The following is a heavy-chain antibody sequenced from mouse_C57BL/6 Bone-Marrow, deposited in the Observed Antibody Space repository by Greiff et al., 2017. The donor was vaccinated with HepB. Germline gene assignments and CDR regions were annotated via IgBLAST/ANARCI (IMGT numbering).Heavy chain of an antibody. J-gene: IGHJ2*01. CDR2: ISYDGSN. CDR1: GYSITSGYY. D-gene: IGHD1-1*01. V-gene: IGHV3-6*01. CDR3: ARSPYYYGSLDY. Sequence: EVKVEESGPGLVKPSQSLSLTCSVTGYSITSGYYWNWIRQFPGTKLEWMGYISYDGSNNYNPSLKNRISITRDTSKNQFFLKLNSVTTEDTATYYCARSPYYYGSLDYWGQGTTLTVSS.